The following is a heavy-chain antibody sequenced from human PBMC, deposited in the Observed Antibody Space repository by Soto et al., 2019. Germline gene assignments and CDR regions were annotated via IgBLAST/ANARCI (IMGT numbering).Heavy chain of an antibody. V-gene: IGHV1-69*06. CDR2: IIPIFGTA. CDR3: GSHGSGSHWRTKSLDY. CDR1: GGTFSSYA. Sequence: AASVKVSCKASGGTFSSYAISWVRQAPGQGLEWMGGIIPIFGTANYAQKFRGRVTITADKSTSTAYMELSSLRSEDTAVYYCGSHGSGSHWRTKSLDYWGQGTLVTVSS. D-gene: IGHD3-10*01. J-gene: IGHJ4*02.